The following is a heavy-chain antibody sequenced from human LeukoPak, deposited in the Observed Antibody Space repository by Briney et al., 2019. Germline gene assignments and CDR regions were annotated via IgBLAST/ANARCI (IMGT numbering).Heavy chain of an antibody. V-gene: IGHV1-46*01. J-gene: IGHJ5*02. CDR1: GYTFTSYY. CDR2: INPSGGST. Sequence: ASVKVSCKASGYTFTSYYMHWVRQAPGQGLEWMGIINPSGGSTSYAQKFQGRVTMTRDTSTSTVYMELSSLRSEDTAVYYCARGVAVAARPYNWFDPWGQGTLVTVSS. CDR3: ARGVAVAARPYNWFDP. D-gene: IGHD2-15*01.